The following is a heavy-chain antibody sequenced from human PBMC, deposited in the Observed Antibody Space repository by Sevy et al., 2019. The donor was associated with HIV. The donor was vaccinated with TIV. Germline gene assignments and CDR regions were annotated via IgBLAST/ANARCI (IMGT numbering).Heavy chain of an antibody. D-gene: IGHD2-21*02. Sequence: SETLSLTCTVSGGSISSYYWSWIRQPPGKGLEWIGYIYYSGSTNYNPSLKSRVTISVDTSKNQFSLKLSSVTAADTAVYYGARGGGWGVGVTAPERKNAFDIWGQGTMVTVSS. V-gene: IGHV4-59*01. CDR2: IYYSGST. CDR3: ARGGGWGVGVTAPERKNAFDI. CDR1: GGSISSYY. J-gene: IGHJ3*02.